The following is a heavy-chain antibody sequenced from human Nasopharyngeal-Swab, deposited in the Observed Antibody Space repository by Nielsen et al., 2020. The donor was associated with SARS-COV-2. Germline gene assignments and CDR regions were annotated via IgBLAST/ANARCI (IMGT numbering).Heavy chain of an antibody. CDR1: GFTFSSYS. CDR3: VRDSQWAFDY. J-gene: IGHJ4*02. D-gene: IGHD2-8*01. Sequence: GGSLRLSCTASGFTFSSYSMNWVRQPPGKGLEWLSWISSGGGDTTFYPDSVKGRFTISRDNAKNSLYLQVHSLRDDDTAVYYCVRDSQWAFDYWGQGTQVTVSS. CDR2: ISSGGGDTT. V-gene: IGHV3-48*02.